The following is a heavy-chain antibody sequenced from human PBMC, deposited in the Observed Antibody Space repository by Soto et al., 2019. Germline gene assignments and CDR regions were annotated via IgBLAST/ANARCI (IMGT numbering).Heavy chain of an antibody. CDR2: IIPILGIA. CDR1: GGDFSCYT. J-gene: IGHJ6*03. V-gene: IGHV1-69*02. CDR3: AAMVRGVSFYYYYMDV. D-gene: IGHD3-10*01. Sequence: KVSCRASGGDFSCYTVGGVRQTPGQGLEWMGRIIPILGIANYAQKFQGRVTITADKSTSTAYMELSSLRSEDTAVYYCAAMVRGVSFYYYYMDVWGKGTTVTVSS.